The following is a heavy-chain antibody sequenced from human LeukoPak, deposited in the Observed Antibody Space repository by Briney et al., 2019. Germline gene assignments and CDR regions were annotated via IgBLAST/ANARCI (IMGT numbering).Heavy chain of an antibody. CDR3: ARQAVAGNGFDY. V-gene: IGHV4-39*01. CDR2: IYYSGKT. D-gene: IGHD6-19*01. Sequence: SETLSLTCTVSGGSISSSSYYWGWIRHPTGKGLEWIGTIYYSGKTYYNPSLKSRVSISVDTSKNQFSLKLSSVTAADKAVYYCARQAVAGNGFDYWGQGTLVTVSS. J-gene: IGHJ4*02. CDR1: GGSISSSSYY.